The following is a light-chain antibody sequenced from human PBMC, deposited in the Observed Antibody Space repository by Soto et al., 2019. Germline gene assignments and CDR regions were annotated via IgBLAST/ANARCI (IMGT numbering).Light chain of an antibody. V-gene: IGKV3-15*01. J-gene: IGKJ4*01. CDR2: GAS. Sequence: EIVMTQSPATLSVSPGERATLSCRASQSVNNNLAWYQQTPGQAPRLLIYGASARATGIPARFSGSGSGTEFTLTISSLQSEDFAVYYCQQYNNWPLTFGGGTKVESK. CDR1: QSVNNN. CDR3: QQYNNWPLT.